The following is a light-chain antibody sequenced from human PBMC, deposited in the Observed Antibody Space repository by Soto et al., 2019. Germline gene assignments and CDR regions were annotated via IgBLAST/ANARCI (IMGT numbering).Light chain of an antibody. V-gene: IGLV2-8*01. Sequence: QSALTQPPSASGSPGQSVTISCTGTSSDVGGYNYVSWYQQHPGKAPKLMIYEVTKRPSGVPDRFSGSKSGNTASLTVSGLQAEDEADYYWSSYAGSNNWGFGTGTKLTVL. CDR1: SSDVGGYNY. CDR3: SSYAGSNNWG. CDR2: EVT. J-gene: IGLJ1*01.